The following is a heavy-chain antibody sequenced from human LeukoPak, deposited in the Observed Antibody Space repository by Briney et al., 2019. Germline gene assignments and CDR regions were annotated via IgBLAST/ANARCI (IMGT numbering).Heavy chain of an antibody. J-gene: IGHJ3*02. CDR3: ARDSALAYYYDSSGRGAKYDAFDI. Sequence: SETLSLTCTVSGGSVNSGTYYWSWIRQSPGKGLEWIGDIYYSGSAYYNPSLKSRVTMSVDTSKNQFSLKLSSVTAADTAVYYCARDSALAYYYDSSGRGAKYDAFDIWGQGTMVTVSS. CDR1: GGSVNSGTYY. V-gene: IGHV4-39*07. CDR2: IYYSGSA. D-gene: IGHD3-22*01.